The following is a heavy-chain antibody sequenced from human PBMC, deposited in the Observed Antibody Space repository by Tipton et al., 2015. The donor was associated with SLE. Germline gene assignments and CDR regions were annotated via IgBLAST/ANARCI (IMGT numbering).Heavy chain of an antibody. V-gene: IGHV3-43*01. CDR1: GFTFDDYT. J-gene: IGHJ3*02. CDR2: ISWDGGST. D-gene: IGHD2-21*01. Sequence: SLRLSCAASGFTFDDYTMHWVRQAPGKGLEWVSLISWDGGSTYYADSVKGRFTISRDNSKNTLYLQMNSLRAEDTAVYYCARDKYCGGDCYAFDIWGQGTMVTVSS. CDR3: ARDKYCGGDCYAFDI.